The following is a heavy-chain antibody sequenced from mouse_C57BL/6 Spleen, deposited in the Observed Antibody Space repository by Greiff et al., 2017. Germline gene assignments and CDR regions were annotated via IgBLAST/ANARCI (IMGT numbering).Heavy chain of an antibody. CDR2: FYPGSGSI. CDR3: ASHEEIYYGYDGSMDY. V-gene: IGHV1-62-2*01. CDR1: GYIFTEYT. J-gene: IGHJ4*01. Sequence: VQLQESGAELVKPGASVKLSCKASGYIFTEYTINWVKQRSGQGLEWIGWFYPGSGSIKYNEKFKDKATLTADKSSSTVYMELSRLTSEDSAVYFCASHEEIYYGYDGSMDYWGQGTSVTVSS. D-gene: IGHD2-2*01.